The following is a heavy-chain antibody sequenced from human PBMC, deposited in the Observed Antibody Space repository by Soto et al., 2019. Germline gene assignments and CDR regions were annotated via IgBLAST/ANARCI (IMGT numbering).Heavy chain of an antibody. Sequence: EVQLVESGGGLVQPGGSLRLSCAASGFTFSTYWMSWVRRTPGKGLEWVANIKQDGTEKYYVDSVRGRLTVSRDNAKSSLYLQMNSLRVEDTDVYYCTTSPHRDSERVFVWGQGHAVNVS. D-gene: IGHD1-26*01. J-gene: IGHJ6*02. V-gene: IGHV3-7*01. CDR1: GFTFSTYW. CDR3: TTSPHRDSERVFV. CDR2: IKQDGTEK.